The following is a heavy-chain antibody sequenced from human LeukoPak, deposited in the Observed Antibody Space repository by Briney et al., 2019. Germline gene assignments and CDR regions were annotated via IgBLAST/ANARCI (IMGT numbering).Heavy chain of an antibody. CDR3: ARTGSYYEVWFDP. CDR2: VDPEDGET. D-gene: IGHD1-26*01. V-gene: IGHV1-69-2*01. J-gene: IGHJ5*02. CDR1: GYTFTDYY. Sequence: VKISCKVSGYTFTDYYMHWVQQAPGKGLEWMGLVDPEDGETIYAEKFQGRVTITADTSTDTAYVELSSLRSEDTAVYYCARTGSYYEVWFDPWGQGTLVTVSS.